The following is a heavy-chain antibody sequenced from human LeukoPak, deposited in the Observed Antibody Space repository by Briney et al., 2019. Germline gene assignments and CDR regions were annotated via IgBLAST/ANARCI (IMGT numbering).Heavy chain of an antibody. V-gene: IGHV4-39*07. CDR1: GGSISSSSYY. CDR2: IYYSGST. J-gene: IGHJ5*02. Sequence: SETLSLTCTVSGGSISSSSYYWGWIRQPPGKGLEWIGSIYYSGSTYYNPSLKSRVTISLDTSKNQFSLKLSSVTAADTAVYYCARQGRLYSSSAKSWFDPWGQGTLVTVSS. CDR3: ARQGRLYSSSAKSWFDP. D-gene: IGHD6-13*01.